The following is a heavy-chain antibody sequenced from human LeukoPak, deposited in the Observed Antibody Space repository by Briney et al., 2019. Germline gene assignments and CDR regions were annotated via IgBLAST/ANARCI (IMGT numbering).Heavy chain of an antibody. CDR3: ARALTTVTDPYYFDY. D-gene: IGHD4-17*01. CDR1: GGSFSGYY. V-gene: IGHV4-34*01. J-gene: IGHJ4*02. Sequence: SETLSLTCAVYGGSFSGYYWSWIRQPPGKGLEWIGEINHSGSTNYNPSLKSRVTISVDASKNQFSLKLSSVTAADTAVYYCARALTTVTDPYYFDYWGQGTLVTVSS. CDR2: INHSGST.